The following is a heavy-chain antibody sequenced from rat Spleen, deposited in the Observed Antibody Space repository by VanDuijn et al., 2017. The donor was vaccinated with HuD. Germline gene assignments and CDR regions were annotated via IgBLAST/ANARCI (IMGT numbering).Heavy chain of an antibody. CDR2: ISPSGGAT. Sequence: EVQLVESGGGLVQPGRSLKLSCAASGFTLSDYNMAWVRQAPKKGLEWVASISPSGGATYYRDSVKGRFTVSRDNAKSTLYLQMDSLRSEDTATYYCARRYDFDYWGQGVMVTVSS. J-gene: IGHJ2*01. D-gene: IGHD1-11*01. CDR1: GFTLSDYN. V-gene: IGHV5S23*01. CDR3: ARRYDFDY.